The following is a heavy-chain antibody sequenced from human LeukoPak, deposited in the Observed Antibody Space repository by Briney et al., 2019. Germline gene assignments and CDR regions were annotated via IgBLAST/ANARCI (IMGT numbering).Heavy chain of an antibody. J-gene: IGHJ6*03. Sequence: GGSLRLSCAASGFAFSSYWMSWVRQAPGKGLEWVAFIRYNGNNQYYADSVKGRFTISRDNSKNTLYLQMNSLKGDDTAVYYCAKDSAFYYIDVWGKGTTVIISS. CDR3: AKDSAFYYIDV. CDR2: IRYNGNNQ. D-gene: IGHD3-10*01. CDR1: GFAFSSYW. V-gene: IGHV3-30*02.